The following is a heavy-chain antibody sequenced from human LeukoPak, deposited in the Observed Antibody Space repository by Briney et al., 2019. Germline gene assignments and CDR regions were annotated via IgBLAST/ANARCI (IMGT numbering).Heavy chain of an antibody. CDR3: ARDVVGGIADPIEYMDV. D-gene: IGHD2-21*01. CDR2: INPESGGT. V-gene: IGHV1-2*02. J-gene: IGHJ6*04. CDR1: GYTFTGHF. Sequence: ASVKVSCKASGYTFTGHFIHWVRQAPGQGLEWMGWINPESGGTRYTQKFEGRITMTRDTSISAVYMELSRLRSDDRAIYYCARDVVGGIADPIEYMDVWGKGTTVIVSS.